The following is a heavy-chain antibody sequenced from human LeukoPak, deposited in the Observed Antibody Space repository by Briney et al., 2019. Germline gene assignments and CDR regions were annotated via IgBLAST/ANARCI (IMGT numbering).Heavy chain of an antibody. CDR2: INEDGSEK. J-gene: IGHJ4*02. CDR3: VTGQYAYAY. CDR1: GFTFRTYG. D-gene: IGHD3-16*01. Sequence: GGSLRLSCAASGFTFRTYGMNWVRQAPGKGLEWVGKINEDGSEKYYVDSAKGRFTISRDNAKNLLYLQMNSLRAEDTAVYHWVTGQYAYAYWGQGTLVTVSS. V-gene: IGHV3-7*01.